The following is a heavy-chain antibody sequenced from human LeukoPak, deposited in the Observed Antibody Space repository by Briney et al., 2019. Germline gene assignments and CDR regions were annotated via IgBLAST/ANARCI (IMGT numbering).Heavy chain of an antibody. CDR2: INTDGSDT. Sequence: QPGGSLSLSCAASGFTFRRYWMHWVRQAPGKGPVWVSRINTDGSDTIHADSVKGRFTISRDNAKNTLFLQMNSLRAEDTAVYYCARDESVTGPTTFDYWGQGTLVTVSS. CDR1: GFTFRRYW. J-gene: IGHJ4*02. CDR3: ARDESVTGPTTFDY. V-gene: IGHV3-74*01. D-gene: IGHD6-19*01.